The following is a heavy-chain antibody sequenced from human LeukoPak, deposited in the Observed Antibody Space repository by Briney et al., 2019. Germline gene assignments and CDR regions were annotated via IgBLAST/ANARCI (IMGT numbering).Heavy chain of an antibody. Sequence: GGSLRLSCTASGFTFGDYAMSWVRQAPGKGLEWVGFIRSKAYGGTTEYAASVKGRFTISRDDSKSIAYLQMNSLKTEDTAVYYCTRDRYSSSWYTGDDYWGQGTLVTVSS. CDR3: TRDRYSSSWYTGDDY. D-gene: IGHD6-13*01. CDR2: IRSKAYGGTT. J-gene: IGHJ4*02. CDR1: GFTFGDYA. V-gene: IGHV3-49*04.